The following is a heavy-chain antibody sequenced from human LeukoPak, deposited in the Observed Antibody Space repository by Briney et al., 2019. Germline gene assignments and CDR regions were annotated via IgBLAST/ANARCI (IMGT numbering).Heavy chain of an antibody. CDR3: ARKRSPGAFDI. V-gene: IGHV3-48*03. Sequence: GGSLRLSCAASGFTFSNYEMHWVRQAPGKGLEWVSYISSSGSDIYYADSVKGRFTISRDNAKNSLYLQMNSLRAEDTAVYYCARKRSPGAFDIWGQGTMVTVSS. CDR1: GFTFSNYE. J-gene: IGHJ3*02. CDR2: ISSSGSDI.